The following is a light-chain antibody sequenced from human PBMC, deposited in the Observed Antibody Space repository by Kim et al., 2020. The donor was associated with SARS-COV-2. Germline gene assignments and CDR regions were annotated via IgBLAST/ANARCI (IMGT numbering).Light chain of an antibody. CDR3: QHYFGYPQT. CDR1: QDINTF. CDR2: HAS. Sequence: DIQMTQSPSSLSASVGDRVTITCRASQDINTFVAWFQQKPGKAPKSLIYHASRLQRGVSSKFSGSGSGTDFTLTISDLQPEDFATYYCQHYFGYPQTFGQGTKLEI. V-gene: IGKV1-16*02. J-gene: IGKJ2*01.